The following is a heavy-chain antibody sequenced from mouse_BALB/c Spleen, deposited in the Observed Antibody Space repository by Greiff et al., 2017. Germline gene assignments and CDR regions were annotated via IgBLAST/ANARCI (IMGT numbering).Heavy chain of an antibody. D-gene: IGHD2-10*02. CDR1: GYTFTSYT. Sequence: QVQLKESAAELARPGASVKMSCKASGYTFTSYTMHWVKQRPGQGLEWIGYINPSSGYTEYNQKFKDKTTLTADKSSSTAYMQLSSLTSEDSAVYYCARYRPRYAMDYWGQGTSVTVSS. CDR3: ARYRPRYAMDY. CDR2: INPSSGYT. V-gene: IGHV1-4*02. J-gene: IGHJ4*01.